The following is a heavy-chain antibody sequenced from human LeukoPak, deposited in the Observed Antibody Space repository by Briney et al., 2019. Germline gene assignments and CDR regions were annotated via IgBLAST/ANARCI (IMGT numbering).Heavy chain of an antibody. V-gene: IGHV4-39*01. Sequence: PSETLSLTCTVSGGSISSSSDYWGWIRQPPGKGLEWIGSTYYSGSTYYNPSLKSRVTISVDTSKNQFSLKLSSVTAADTAVYYCGSLGRGLQLDYWGQGTLVTVSS. D-gene: IGHD5-24*01. CDR1: GGSISSSSDY. CDR3: GSLGRGLQLDY. CDR2: TYYSGST. J-gene: IGHJ4*02.